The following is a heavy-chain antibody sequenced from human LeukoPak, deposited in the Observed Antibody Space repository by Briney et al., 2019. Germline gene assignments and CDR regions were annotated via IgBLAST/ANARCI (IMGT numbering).Heavy chain of an antibody. D-gene: IGHD3-3*01. V-gene: IGHV4-4*07. J-gene: IGHJ4*02. CDR3: ARIGQGGFWSGYDY. Sequence: ASETLSLTCTVSGGSISSYYWSWIPQPAGKGLEWIGRIYTSGSTNYNPSLKSRVTMSVDTSKNQFSLKLSSVTAADTAVYYCARIGQGGFWSGYDYWGQGTLVTVSS. CDR1: GGSISSYY. CDR2: IYTSGST.